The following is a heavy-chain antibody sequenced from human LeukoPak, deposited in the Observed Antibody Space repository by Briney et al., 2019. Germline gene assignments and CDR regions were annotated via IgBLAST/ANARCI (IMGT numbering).Heavy chain of an antibody. CDR3: AGEGTTQFDY. D-gene: IGHD4-11*01. J-gene: IGHJ4*02. Sequence: ASVKVSCKASGYTFTSYYMHWVRQAPGQGLEWMGIINPSGGSTSYAQKFQGRVTMTRDTSTSAVYMELSSLRSEDTAVYYCAGEGTTQFDYWGQGTLVTVSS. CDR2: INPSGGST. V-gene: IGHV1-46*01. CDR1: GYTFTSYY.